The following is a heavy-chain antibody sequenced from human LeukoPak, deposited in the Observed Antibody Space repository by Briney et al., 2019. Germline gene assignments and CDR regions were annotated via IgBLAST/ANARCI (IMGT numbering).Heavy chain of an antibody. Sequence: ASVKVSCKASGYTFTGYYMHWVRQAPGQGLEWMGWINPNSGGTNYAQKFQGRVTMTRDTSISTAYMELSRLRSDDTAVYYCASLGYCSGGSCHSSYYYYYMDVWAKGPRSPSP. V-gene: IGHV1-2*02. D-gene: IGHD2-15*01. CDR3: ASLGYCSGGSCHSSYYYYYMDV. CDR1: GYTFTGYY. J-gene: IGHJ6*03. CDR2: INPNSGGT.